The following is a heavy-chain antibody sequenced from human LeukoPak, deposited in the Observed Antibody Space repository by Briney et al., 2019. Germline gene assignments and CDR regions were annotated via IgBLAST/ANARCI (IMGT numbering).Heavy chain of an antibody. V-gene: IGHV4-34*01. D-gene: IGHD2-15*01. J-gene: IGHJ4*02. CDR1: GGSFSGDY. Sequence: SETLSLTCAVYGGSFSGDYWSWIRQPPGKGLEWIGEINHSGSTNYNPSLKSRVTISLDTSKNKFSLKLSSVTAADTAVYYCARGDIGYFDYWGQGTLVTVS. CDR2: INHSGST. CDR3: ARGDIGYFDY.